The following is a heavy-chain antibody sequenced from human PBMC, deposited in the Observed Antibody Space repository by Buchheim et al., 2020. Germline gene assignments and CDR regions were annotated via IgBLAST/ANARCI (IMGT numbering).Heavy chain of an antibody. D-gene: IGHD6-19*01. CDR1: GFTFSSYS. J-gene: IGHJ6*02. Sequence: EVQLVESGGGLVQPGGSLRLSCAASGFTFSSYSMNWVRQAPGKGLEWVSYISSSSSTIYYADSVKGRFTISRDNAKNSLYLQMNSLRAEDTAVYYCARDLVRSSGWYYYYGMDVWGQGTT. V-gene: IGHV3-48*01. CDR2: ISSSSSTI. CDR3: ARDLVRSSGWYYYYGMDV.